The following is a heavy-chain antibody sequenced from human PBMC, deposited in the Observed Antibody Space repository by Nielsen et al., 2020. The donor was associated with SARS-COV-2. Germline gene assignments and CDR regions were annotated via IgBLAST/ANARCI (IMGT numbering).Heavy chain of an antibody. J-gene: IGHJ4*02. CDR3: ARHGSNYLLGY. CDR1: GGSISSSSYY. CDR2: IYYSGST. Sequence: SETLSLTCTVSGGSISSSSYYWGWIRQPPGKGLEWIGSIYYSGSTYYNPSLKSRVTISVDTSKNQFSLKLSSVTAADTAVYYCARHGSNYLLGYWGQGTLVTVSS. D-gene: IGHD4-11*01. V-gene: IGHV4-39*01.